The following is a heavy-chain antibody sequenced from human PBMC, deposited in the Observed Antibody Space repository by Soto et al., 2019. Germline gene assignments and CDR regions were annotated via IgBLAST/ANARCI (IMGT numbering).Heavy chain of an antibody. Sequence: EVQLVESGGGLVQPGGSLRLSCAASGFTFGSYEMNWVRQAPGKGLEWVSYISSSGSTIYYADSVKGRFTISRDNAKNSLYLQMNSLGAEDTAVYYCARSCGGDCYSAFDYWGQGTLVTVSS. V-gene: IGHV3-48*03. J-gene: IGHJ4*02. CDR1: GFTFGSYE. D-gene: IGHD2-21*02. CDR3: ARSCGGDCYSAFDY. CDR2: ISSSGSTI.